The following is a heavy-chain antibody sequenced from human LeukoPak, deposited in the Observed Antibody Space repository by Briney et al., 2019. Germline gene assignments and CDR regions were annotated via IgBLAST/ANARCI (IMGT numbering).Heavy chain of an antibody. Sequence: SVKVSCKASGGTFSSHAISWVRQAPGQGLEWMGGIIPIFGTANYAQKFQGRVTITADESTSTAYMELSSLRSEDTAVYYCARDGTAMVTRGFYDYWGQGTLVTVSS. CDR2: IIPIFGTA. V-gene: IGHV1-69*01. D-gene: IGHD5-18*01. J-gene: IGHJ4*02. CDR1: GGTFSSHA. CDR3: ARDGTAMVTRGFYDY.